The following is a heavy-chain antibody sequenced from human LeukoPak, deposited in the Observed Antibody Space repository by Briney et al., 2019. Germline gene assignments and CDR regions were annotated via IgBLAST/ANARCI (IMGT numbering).Heavy chain of an antibody. V-gene: IGHV3-64*01. CDR2: ISSNGGST. J-gene: IGHJ4*02. CDR1: GFTFSSYA. CDR3: ARGNHYYDSSGYHY. Sequence: GGSLRLSCAASGFTFSSYAMHWVRQAPGKGLEYVSAISSNGGSTYYANSVKGRFTIPRDNSKNTLYLQMGSLRAEDMAVYYCARGNHYYDSSGYHYWGQGTLVTVSS. D-gene: IGHD3-22*01.